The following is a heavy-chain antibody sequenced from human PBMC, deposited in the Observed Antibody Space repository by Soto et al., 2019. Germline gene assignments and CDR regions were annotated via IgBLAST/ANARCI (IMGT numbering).Heavy chain of an antibody. J-gene: IGHJ6*02. CDR2: FDPEDAET. Sequence: ASLKASCKVSGYTLTELSMHWVREPPGKGLEWMGGFDPEDAETIYARRVQGRVAMTEGTSADTADMELSSLRSEDTAVYYCASGVVTYGIDGCGQGDTV. V-gene: IGHV1-24*01. CDR3: ASGVVTYGIDG. D-gene: IGHD2-21*02. CDR1: GYTLTELS.